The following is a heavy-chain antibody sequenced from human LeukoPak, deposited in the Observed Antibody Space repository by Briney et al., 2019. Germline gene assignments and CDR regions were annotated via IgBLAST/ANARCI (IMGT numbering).Heavy chain of an antibody. J-gene: IGHJ6*02. CDR2: ISYDGSNK. V-gene: IGHV3-30*18. D-gene: IGHD2-15*01. Sequence: GGSLRLSCAASGFTFSSYGMHWVRQAPGKGLEWVAVISYDGSNKYYADSVKGRFTISRDNSKNTVYLQMNSLRAEDTAVYFCAKATPASEGYGMDVWGQGTTVTVSS. CDR1: GFTFSSYG. CDR3: AKATPASEGYGMDV.